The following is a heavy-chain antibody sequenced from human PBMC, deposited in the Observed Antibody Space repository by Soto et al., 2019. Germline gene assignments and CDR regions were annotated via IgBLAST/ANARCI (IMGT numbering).Heavy chain of an antibody. Sequence: EVQLVESGGGLVQPGGSLRLSCAASGFTVSSNYMSWVRQAPGKGLEWVSVIYSGGSTYYADSVKGRFTISRDNSKNTLYLQMNILRAEDTAVYYCARERYSYGQSFDYWGQGTLVTVSS. D-gene: IGHD5-18*01. CDR2: IYSGGST. J-gene: IGHJ4*02. CDR3: ARERYSYGQSFDY. CDR1: GFTVSSNY. V-gene: IGHV3-66*01.